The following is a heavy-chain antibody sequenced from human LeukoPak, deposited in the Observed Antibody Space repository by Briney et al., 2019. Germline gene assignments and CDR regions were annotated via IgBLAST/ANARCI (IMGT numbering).Heavy chain of an antibody. Sequence: PGRSLRLSCAASGFTFSNYGMHWVRQAPGKGLEWGSVISFDGSAKYYADSVKGRFTISRDNSKNTLYLQKTSLRAEDTAVYYCAKDRVTAAGYYFDYWGQGTLVTVSS. D-gene: IGHD6-13*01. CDR2: ISFDGSAK. J-gene: IGHJ4*02. CDR3: AKDRVTAAGYYFDY. V-gene: IGHV3-30*18. CDR1: GFTFSNYG.